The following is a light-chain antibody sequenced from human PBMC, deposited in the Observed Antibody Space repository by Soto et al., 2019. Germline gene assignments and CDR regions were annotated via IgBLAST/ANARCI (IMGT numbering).Light chain of an antibody. CDR1: QSLLHSNGYNY. Sequence: DIVMTQSPLSLPVTPGEPASISCRSSQSLLHSNGYNYLDWYLQKPGQSPQLLIYLGSNRASGVPDRFSGSGSGTDFTLKISRVEAEDVGVYYCMQALHQFTIGPGTKVDIK. CDR2: LGS. CDR3: MQALHQFT. J-gene: IGKJ3*01. V-gene: IGKV2-28*01.